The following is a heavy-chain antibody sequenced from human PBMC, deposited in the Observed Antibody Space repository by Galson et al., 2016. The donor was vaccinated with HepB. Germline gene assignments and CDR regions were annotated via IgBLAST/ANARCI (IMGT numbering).Heavy chain of an antibody. D-gene: IGHD5-24*01. V-gene: IGHV3-33*01. Sequence: SLRLSCAASGFTFSTYGMHWVRQAPGKGLEWVAVVWYDESTQYYVDSVKGRFIISRDNSKNTLYLQMNSLRSEDTAVYYRARGRRWLQFTHGSEYFQHWGQGTLVTVSS. J-gene: IGHJ1*01. CDR2: VWYDESTQ. CDR1: GFTFSTYG. CDR3: ARGRRWLQFTHGSEYFQH.